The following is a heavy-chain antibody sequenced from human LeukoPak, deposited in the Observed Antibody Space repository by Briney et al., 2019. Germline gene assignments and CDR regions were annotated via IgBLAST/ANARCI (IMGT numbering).Heavy chain of an antibody. CDR3: ARGRGSSSWYYFDY. Sequence: ETLSLTCTVSGGSISSSSYYWGWVRQAPGKGLEWVANIKQDGSEKYYVDSVKGRFTISRDNAKNSLYLQMNSLRAEDTAVYYCARGRGSSSWYYFDYWGQGTLVTVSS. CDR1: GGSISSSSYY. CDR2: IKQDGSEK. J-gene: IGHJ4*02. V-gene: IGHV3-7*01. D-gene: IGHD6-13*01.